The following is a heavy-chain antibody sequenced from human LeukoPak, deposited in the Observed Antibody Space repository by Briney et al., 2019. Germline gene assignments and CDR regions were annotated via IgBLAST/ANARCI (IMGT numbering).Heavy chain of an antibody. J-gene: IGHJ4*02. D-gene: IGHD4-23*01. CDR1: GASFSGYY. V-gene: IGHV4-34*01. CDR3: ARVGVVTQDFDY. CDR2: INNSGST. Sequence: KPSETLSLTCAVYGASFSGYYWSWVSHPPGKGLEWIGEINNSGSTNYNPSLKSRVTISMDTSKSQFSLRLNSVIAADTAVYFCARVGVVTQDFDYWGQGTLVTVSP.